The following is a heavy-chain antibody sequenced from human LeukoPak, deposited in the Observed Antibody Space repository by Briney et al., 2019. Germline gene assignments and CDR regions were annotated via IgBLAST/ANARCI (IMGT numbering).Heavy chain of an antibody. Sequence: GGSLRLSCAASGFTFSSFGMVWVRQAPGEGLEWVAVIPYDGSKTYYGHSVKGRFTISRDNSKNTLYLQMSSLRAEDTAVYYCAKETDSSGSNWFDPWGQGTLVTVSS. CDR3: AKETDSSGSNWFDP. V-gene: IGHV3-30*18. D-gene: IGHD3-22*01. CDR2: IPYDGSKT. CDR1: GFTFSSFG. J-gene: IGHJ5*02.